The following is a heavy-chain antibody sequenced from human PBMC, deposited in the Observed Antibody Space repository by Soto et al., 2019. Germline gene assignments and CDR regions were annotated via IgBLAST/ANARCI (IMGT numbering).Heavy chain of an antibody. Sequence: SETLSLTCTVSGGSISSYYWSWIRQPPGKGLEWIGYIYYSGSTNYNPSLKSRVTISVDTSKNQFSLKLSSVTAADTAVYYCARNYYDTRLNYMYFDFWGQGTLVTVSS. J-gene: IGHJ4*02. CDR3: ARNYYDTRLNYMYFDF. CDR2: IYYSGST. D-gene: IGHD3-22*01. V-gene: IGHV4-59*01. CDR1: GGSISSYY.